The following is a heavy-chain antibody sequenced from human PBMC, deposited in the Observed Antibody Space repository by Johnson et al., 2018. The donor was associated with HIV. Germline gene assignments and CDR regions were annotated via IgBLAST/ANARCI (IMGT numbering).Heavy chain of an antibody. Sequence: VQLVESGGGLVQPGRSLRLSCAASGFTFDDYAMHWVRQAPGKGLEWVSGISWDSGSIGYADSVKGRFTISRDNAKNSLYLQMNSLRGEDAAMYYCARYPIRDDAFDIWGQGTRVTVSS. J-gene: IGHJ3*02. D-gene: IGHD1-14*01. CDR2: ISWDSGSI. CDR1: GFTFDDYA. V-gene: IGHV3-9*01. CDR3: ARYPIRDDAFDI.